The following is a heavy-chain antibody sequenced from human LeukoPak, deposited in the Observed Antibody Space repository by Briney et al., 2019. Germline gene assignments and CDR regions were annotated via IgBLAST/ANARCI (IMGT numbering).Heavy chain of an antibody. J-gene: IGHJ6*02. Sequence: SQTLSLTCTVSGGSISSGDYYWSWIRQPPGKGLEWIGYIYYSGSTYYNPSLKSRVTISVDTSKNQFSLKLSSVTAADTAVYYCARDQIILYSSSWYGGMDVWGQGTTVTVSS. CDR3: ARDQIILYSSSWYGGMDV. V-gene: IGHV4-30-4*01. CDR2: IYYSGST. D-gene: IGHD6-13*01. CDR1: GGSISSGDYY.